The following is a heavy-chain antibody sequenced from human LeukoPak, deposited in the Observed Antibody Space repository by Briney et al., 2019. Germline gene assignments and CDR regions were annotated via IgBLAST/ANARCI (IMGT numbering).Heavy chain of an antibody. V-gene: IGHV3-23*01. D-gene: IGHD3-9*01. Sequence: RGSLRLSCAASEFTFSRYAMSWVRQAPGKGLEWVSAISGSGGSTYYADSVKGRFTISRDNSKNTLYLQMNSLRAEDTAVYYCAKDPPLYYDILTGYKGFFDYWGQGTLVTVSS. CDR2: ISGSGGST. J-gene: IGHJ4*02. CDR1: EFTFSRYA. CDR3: AKDPPLYYDILTGYKGFFDY.